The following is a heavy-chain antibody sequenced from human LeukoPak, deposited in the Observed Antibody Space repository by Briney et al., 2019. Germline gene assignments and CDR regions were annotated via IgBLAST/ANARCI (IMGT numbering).Heavy chain of an antibody. CDR3: ARASEAYSYGPHPHYYYYGMDV. CDR1: GYTFTGYY. D-gene: IGHD5-18*01. CDR2: INPNSGGT. J-gene: IGHJ6*02. V-gene: IGHV1-2*04. Sequence: ASVKVSGKASGYTFTGYYMHWVRQAPGQGLEWMGWINPNSGGTNYAQKFQGWVTMTRDTSISTAYMELSRLRSDDTAVYYCARASEAYSYGPHPHYYYYGMDVWGQGTTVTVSS.